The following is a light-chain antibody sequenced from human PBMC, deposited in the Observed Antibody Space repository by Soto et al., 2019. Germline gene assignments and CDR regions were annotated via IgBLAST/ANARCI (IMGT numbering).Light chain of an antibody. CDR3: QQRSSCPRT. Sequence: EIVMPHCRGTLSVSPGALATLFCGASQSVGSDLVWYRQKPGKAPRLLIYGASNRATGVPDRFSGSGSGSEFSLTISSLEPEEFATYYCQQRSSCPRTFGQGTKVDIK. V-gene: IGKV3-11*01. J-gene: IGKJ1*01. CDR2: GAS. CDR1: QSVGSD.